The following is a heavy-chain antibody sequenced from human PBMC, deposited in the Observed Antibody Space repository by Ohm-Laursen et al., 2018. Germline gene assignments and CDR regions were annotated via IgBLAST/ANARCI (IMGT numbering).Heavy chain of an antibody. V-gene: IGHV3-7*01. D-gene: IGHD6-19*01. CDR2: IKEDGSVK. CDR3: AREELESSGWAD. Sequence: SLRLSCPASGFTFSNYWMSWVRQAPGKGLEWVANIKEDGSVKQYVDSVKGRFTISRDNAKNTLYLQMNSLRAEDTAVYYCAREELESSGWADWGQGTLVTVSS. CDR1: GFTFSNYW. J-gene: IGHJ4*02.